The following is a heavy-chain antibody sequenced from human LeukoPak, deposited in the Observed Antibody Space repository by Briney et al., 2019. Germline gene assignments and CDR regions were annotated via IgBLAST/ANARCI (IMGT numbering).Heavy chain of an antibody. V-gene: IGHV3-23*01. Sequence: GGSLRLSCAASGFTFSSYGMSWVRQAPGKGLEWVSSISLSGGSTYYADSVKGRFTISRDNSKNTLSLQMNSLRAEDTAVYYCAELGITMIGGVWGKGTTVTISS. CDR3: AELGITMIGGV. D-gene: IGHD3-10*02. J-gene: IGHJ6*04. CDR1: GFTFSSYG. CDR2: ISLSGGST.